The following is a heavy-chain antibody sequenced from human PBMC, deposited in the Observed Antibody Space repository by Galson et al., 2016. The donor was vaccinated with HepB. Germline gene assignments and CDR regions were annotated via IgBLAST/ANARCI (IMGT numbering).Heavy chain of an antibody. J-gene: IGHJ3*02. V-gene: IGHV1-69*13. D-gene: IGHD6-19*01. CDR1: GGTFSSYA. CDR3: ARRLGRSGLFFDAFAI. CDR2: IIPIFVTA. Sequence: SVKVSCKASGGTFSSYAISWVRQAPGQGLEWMGGIIPIFVTANYAQKFQGRVTITADESTSTAYMELRSLRSEDTAVYFCARRLGRSGLFFDAFAIWGQGTMVTVSA.